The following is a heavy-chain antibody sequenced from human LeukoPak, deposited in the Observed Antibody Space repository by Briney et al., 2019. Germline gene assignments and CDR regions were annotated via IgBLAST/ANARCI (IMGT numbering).Heavy chain of an antibody. CDR1: GFTFNTYL. Sequence: PGGSLRLSCAASGFTFNTYLMHWVRQAPGKGLEWVSSISSSSSYIYYADSVKGRFTISRDNAKNSLYLQMNSLRAEDTAVYYCARDRSGSSGYYYDYWGQGTLVTVSS. V-gene: IGHV3-21*01. J-gene: IGHJ4*02. CDR2: ISSSSSYI. D-gene: IGHD3-22*01. CDR3: ARDRSGSSGYYYDY.